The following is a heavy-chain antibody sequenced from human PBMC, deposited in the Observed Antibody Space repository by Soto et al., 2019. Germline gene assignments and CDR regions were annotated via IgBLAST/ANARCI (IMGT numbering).Heavy chain of an antibody. CDR3: ARRTSGWYLDY. CDR2: ISGSGGSS. J-gene: IGHJ4*02. D-gene: IGHD6-19*01. Sequence: EVQLLESGGGLVQPGGSLRLSCAASGFTFSSYAMSWVRQAPGKGLEWVPAISGSGGSSYYADSVKGRFTISRDNSKNTLYLQMNSLRAEDTAVYYCARRTSGWYLDYWGQGTLVTVSS. CDR1: GFTFSSYA. V-gene: IGHV3-23*01.